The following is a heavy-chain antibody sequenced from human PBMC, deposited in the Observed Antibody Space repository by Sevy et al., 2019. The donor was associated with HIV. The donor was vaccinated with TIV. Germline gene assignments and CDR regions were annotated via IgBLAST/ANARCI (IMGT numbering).Heavy chain of an antibody. CDR3: AKGGYCSGGTCPYYFDY. Sequence: GGSLRLSCAASGFTSSTYAMNWVRQAPGKGLEWVSGIDGAGRTYYADSVKGRFTISRDNSKNTLYLQMNSLRAEDTAVYYCAKGGYCSGGTCPYYFDYWGQRTLVTVSS. V-gene: IGHV3-23*01. CDR2: IDGAGRT. J-gene: IGHJ4*02. D-gene: IGHD2-15*01. CDR1: GFTSSTYA.